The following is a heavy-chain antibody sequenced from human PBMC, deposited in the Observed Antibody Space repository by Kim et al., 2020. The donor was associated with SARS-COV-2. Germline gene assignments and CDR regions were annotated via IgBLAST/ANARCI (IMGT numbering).Heavy chain of an antibody. CDR1: GFTFSSYA. V-gene: IGHV3-23*01. J-gene: IGHJ5*02. CDR2: ISGSGGST. D-gene: IGHD2-2*01. Sequence: GGSLRLSCVASGFTFSSYAMSWVRQAPGKGLEWVSGISGSGGSTSYADSVKGRLTISRDNSEDTLYLQMNSLRADDTALYYCAKEYATSFYNWFDPWGQGTLVTVSS. CDR3: AKEYATSFYNWFDP.